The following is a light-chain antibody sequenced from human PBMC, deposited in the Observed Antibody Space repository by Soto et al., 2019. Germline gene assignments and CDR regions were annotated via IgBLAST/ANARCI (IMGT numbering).Light chain of an antibody. CDR2: DAS. CDR1: QSISTW. CDR3: QQYHSYSVT. J-gene: IGKJ5*01. V-gene: IGKV1-5*01. Sequence: DIQMTQSPSTLSASVGDRVTITCRASQSISTWLAWYQQKPGKAPKVVIYDASTLETGVPSRFSGSGSGTEFTLTVSSLQPDYFATYYCQQYHSYSVTFGQGTRLEIK.